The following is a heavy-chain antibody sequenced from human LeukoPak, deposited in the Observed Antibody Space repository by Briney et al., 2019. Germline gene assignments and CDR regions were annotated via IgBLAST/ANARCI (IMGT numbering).Heavy chain of an antibody. CDR2: IYYSGST. CDR1: GGSISSYY. J-gene: IGHJ6*04. CDR3: ARVEELELVDV. Sequence: SGPTLVKPSETLSLTCTVSGGSISSYYWSWIRQPPGKGLEWIGYIYYSGSTNYNPSLKSRVTISVDTSKNQFSLKLSSVTAADTAVYYCARVEELELVDVWGKGTTVTVSS. D-gene: IGHD1-7*01. V-gene: IGHV4-59*01.